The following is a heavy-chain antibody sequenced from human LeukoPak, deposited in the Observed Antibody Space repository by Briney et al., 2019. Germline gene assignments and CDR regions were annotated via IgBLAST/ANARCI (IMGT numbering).Heavy chain of an antibody. V-gene: IGHV4-31*03. D-gene: IGHD1-26*01. J-gene: IGHJ3*02. CDR2: IYYSGST. CDR3: ARGFRDVSGSYYTERVAFDI. Sequence: PSETLSLTCTVSGGSISSGGYYWSWIRQHPGKGLEWIGYIYYSGSTYYNPSLKSRVTISVDTSKNQFSLKLSSVTAADTAVYYCARGFRDVSGSYYTERVAFDIWGQGTMVTVSS. CDR1: GGSISSGGYY.